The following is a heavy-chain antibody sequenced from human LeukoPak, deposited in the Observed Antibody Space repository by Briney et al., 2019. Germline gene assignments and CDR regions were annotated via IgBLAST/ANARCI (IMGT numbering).Heavy chain of an antibody. CDR1: GFTFSNYA. CDR2: ISGSGGST. Sequence: GGSLRLSCAASGFTFSNYAMSWVRQAPGKGLEWVSAISGSGGSTYYADSVKGRFTISRDNAKNSLYLQMNSLRAEDTAVYYCARDEGWRSGGSCYPHWGQGTLVTVSS. D-gene: IGHD2-15*01. V-gene: IGHV3-23*01. J-gene: IGHJ4*02. CDR3: ARDEGWRSGGSCYPH.